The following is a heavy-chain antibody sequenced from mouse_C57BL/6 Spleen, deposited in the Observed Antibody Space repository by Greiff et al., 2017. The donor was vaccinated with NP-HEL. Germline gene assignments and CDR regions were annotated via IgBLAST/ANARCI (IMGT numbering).Heavy chain of an antibody. Sequence: EVQLQQSGPELVKPGASVKIPCKASGYTFTDYNMDWVKQSHGKSLEWIGDINPNNGGTIYNQKFKGKATLTVDKSSSTAYMELRSLTSEDTAVYYCARRVYYYGSSLGYWGQGTTLTVSS. CDR3: ARRVYYYGSSLGY. V-gene: IGHV1-18*01. CDR1: GYTFTDYN. D-gene: IGHD1-1*01. J-gene: IGHJ2*01. CDR2: INPNNGGT.